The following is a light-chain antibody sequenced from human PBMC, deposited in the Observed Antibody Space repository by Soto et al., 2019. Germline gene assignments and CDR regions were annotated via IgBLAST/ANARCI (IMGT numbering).Light chain of an antibody. Sequence: EIVLTQSPATLSLSPGETTALSCRASQSISDYLAWYQQKPGQAPRLLIYDASNRATGVSGRFRGSVSGTDFSLTIRRLEREDFAVYFCQHRSNWPLTFGGGTKVDLK. CDR3: QHRSNWPLT. J-gene: IGKJ4*01. CDR1: QSISDY. CDR2: DAS. V-gene: IGKV3-11*01.